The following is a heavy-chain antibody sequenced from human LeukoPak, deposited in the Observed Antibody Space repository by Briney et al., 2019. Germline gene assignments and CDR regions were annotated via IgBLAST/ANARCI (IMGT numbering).Heavy chain of an antibody. CDR3: ARLGRYDNSGYYYAY. V-gene: IGHV5-51*01. CDR1: GYIFTSYW. Sequence: GESLKISCKGSGYIFTSYWIGWVRQMPGKGLEWMGIIYPGDSDTRYSPSFQGQVTISADKSISTAYLQWSSLKASDTAMYYCARLGRYDNSGYYYAYWGQGIQVTVSS. D-gene: IGHD3-22*01. J-gene: IGHJ4*02. CDR2: IYPGDSDT.